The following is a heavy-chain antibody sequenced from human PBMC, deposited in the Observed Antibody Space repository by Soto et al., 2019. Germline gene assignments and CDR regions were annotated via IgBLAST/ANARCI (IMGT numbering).Heavy chain of an antibody. CDR3: ARGNHRWLQLWYFDL. V-gene: IGHV1-69*12. CDR2: IIPIFGTA. CDR1: GCTFSSYT. Sequence: QVQLVQSGAEVKKPGSSMTVSCKASGCTFSSYTISWVRQAPGQGLEWMGGIIPIFGTANYAQKFQGRVTITADESTSTAYMELSSLRSEDTAVYYCARGNHRWLQLWYFDLWGRGTLVTVSS. D-gene: IGHD5-12*01. J-gene: IGHJ2*01.